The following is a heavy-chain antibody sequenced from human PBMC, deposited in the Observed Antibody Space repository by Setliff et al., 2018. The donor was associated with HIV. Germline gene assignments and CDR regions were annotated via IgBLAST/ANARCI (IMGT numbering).Heavy chain of an antibody. CDR1: GGSSGSSNYY. CDR2: VHNSGST. V-gene: IGHV4-39*01. J-gene: IGHJ3*01. D-gene: IGHD3-22*01. Sequence: SETLSLTCTVSGGSISGGSSGSSNYYWGWIRQPPGKGLEWIASVHNSGSTYYNPSLRSRLTISVDTSKNQFSLKLSSVTAADTAVYYCASVYYYAGSGYYFSVYHDAFDVWGQGTMVTVSS. CDR3: ASVYYYAGSGYYFSVYHDAFDV.